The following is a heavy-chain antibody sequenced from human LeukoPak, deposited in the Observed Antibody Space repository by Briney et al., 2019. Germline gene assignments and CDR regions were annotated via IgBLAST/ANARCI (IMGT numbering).Heavy chain of an antibody. V-gene: IGHV3-23*01. CDR3: AKEGGLIVATIECLDY. CDR1: GFTFSSYG. CDR2: ISGSGGST. D-gene: IGHD5-12*01. Sequence: SGGSLRLSCAASGFTFSSYGMSWVRQAPGKGLEWVSAISGSGGSTYYADSVKGRFTISRDNSKNTLYLQMNSLRAEDTAVYYCAKEGGLIVATIECLDYWGQGTLVTVSS. J-gene: IGHJ4*02.